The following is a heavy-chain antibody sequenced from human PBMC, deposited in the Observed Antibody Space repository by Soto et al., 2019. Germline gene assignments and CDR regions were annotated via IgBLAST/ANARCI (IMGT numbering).Heavy chain of an antibody. CDR3: AHTARYVSGGSCYSAAFDI. Sequence: SGPTLVNPTQTLTLTCTFSGFSLSTSGVGVGWIRQPPGKALECLALIYWDDDKRYSPSLKSRLTITKDTSKNQVVLTMTNMDPVETATHSCAHTARYVSGGSCYSAAFDIWGQXTMVTVSS. CDR2: IYWDDDK. V-gene: IGHV2-5*02. J-gene: IGHJ3*02. D-gene: IGHD2-15*01. CDR1: GFSLSTSGVG.